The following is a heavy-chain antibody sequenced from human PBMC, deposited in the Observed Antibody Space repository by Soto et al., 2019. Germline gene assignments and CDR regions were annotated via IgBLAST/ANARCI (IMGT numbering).Heavy chain of an antibody. Sequence: QVQLQQWGAGLLKPSETLSLTCAVYGGSFSGYYWSWIRQPPGKGLEWIGEINHSGSTNYNPSLKSRVTISVDTSKNQFSLKLSSVTAADTAVYYCERGPFGGSYYWGQGSLVTVSS. CDR2: INHSGST. V-gene: IGHV4-34*01. D-gene: IGHD1-26*01. CDR3: ERGPFGGSYY. CDR1: GGSFSGYY. J-gene: IGHJ4*02.